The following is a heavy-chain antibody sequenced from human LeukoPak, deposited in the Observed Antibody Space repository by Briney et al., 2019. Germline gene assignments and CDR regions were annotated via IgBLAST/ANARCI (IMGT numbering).Heavy chain of an antibody. CDR3: ARTQLSYYYYYMDV. CDR1: GFTFSSYE. D-gene: IGHD1-1*01. J-gene: IGHJ6*03. Sequence: GGSLRLSCAASGFTFSSYEMNWVRQAPGKGLEWVSYISSSGSTTYYADSVKGRFTISRGNSKNMVYLQMNSLRAEDTGVYYCARTQLSYYYYYMDVWGNGTTVTISS. CDR2: ISSSGSTT. V-gene: IGHV3-48*03.